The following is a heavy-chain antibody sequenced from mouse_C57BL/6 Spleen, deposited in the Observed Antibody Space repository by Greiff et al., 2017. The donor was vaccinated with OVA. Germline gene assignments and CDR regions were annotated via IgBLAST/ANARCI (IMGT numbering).Heavy chain of an antibody. D-gene: IGHD2-1*01. CDR3: ARQGGNYVDYYAMDY. CDR2: IHPNSGST. V-gene: IGHV1-64*01. J-gene: IGHJ4*01. CDR1: GYTFTSYW. Sequence: QVQLQQPGAELVKPGASVKLSCKASGYTFTSYWMHWVKQRPGQGLEWIGMIHPNSGSTNYNEKFKSKATLTVDKSSSTAYMQLSSLTSEDSAVYYGARQGGNYVDYYAMDYWGQGTSVTVSS.